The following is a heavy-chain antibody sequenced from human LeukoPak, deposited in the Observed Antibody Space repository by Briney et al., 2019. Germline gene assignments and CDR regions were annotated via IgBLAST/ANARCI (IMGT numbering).Heavy chain of an antibody. J-gene: IGHJ6*03. D-gene: IGHD2-15*01. V-gene: IGHV4-34*01. Sequence: AETLSLTWAVYGGSFSGHYWSWIRQPPGKGLEWIGEINHSGSTNYNPSLKSRVTISVDTSKNQFSLKLSSVTAADTAVYYCARGTTTVDIVVVVAATPIYYMDVWGKGTTVTVSS. CDR3: ARGTTTVDIVVVVAATPIYYMDV. CDR1: GGSFSGHY. CDR2: INHSGST.